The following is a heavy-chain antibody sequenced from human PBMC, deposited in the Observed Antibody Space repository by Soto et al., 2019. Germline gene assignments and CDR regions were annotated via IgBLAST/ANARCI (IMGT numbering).Heavy chain of an antibody. V-gene: IGHV6-1*01. J-gene: IGHJ6*02. CDR3: AREGSSSWYSFYGMDV. CDR1: GDSVSSNSAA. D-gene: IGHD6-13*01. Sequence: QVQLQQSGPGLVKPSQTLSLTCAISGDSVSSNSAAWNWIRQSPSRGLEWLGRTYYRSKWYNDYXXSVKRRITIIXXTXKXXFSLQLNSVPPEDTAVYYCAREGSSSWYSFYGMDVWGQGTTVTVSS. CDR2: TYYRSKWYN.